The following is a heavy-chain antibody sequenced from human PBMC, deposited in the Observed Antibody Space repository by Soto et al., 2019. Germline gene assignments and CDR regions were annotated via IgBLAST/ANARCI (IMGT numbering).Heavy chain of an antibody. CDR1: GYNFTTFW. CDR2: IYPGDSET. J-gene: IGHJ4*02. V-gene: IGHV5-51*01. Sequence: ESLKISFKGSGYNFTTFWIGWVGQMPGKGLEWMGIIYPGDSETKYSPDFEGQVTISADRSTNTAYLQWRSLRASDTAMYYCARLGFPGAIYFDSWGLGTLVTVSS. CDR3: ARLGFPGAIYFDS.